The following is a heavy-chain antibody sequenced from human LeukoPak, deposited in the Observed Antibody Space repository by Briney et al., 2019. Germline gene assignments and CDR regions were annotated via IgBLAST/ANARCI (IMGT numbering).Heavy chain of an antibody. J-gene: IGHJ4*02. CDR3: ATDWGGWTI. D-gene: IGHD3-16*01. CDR2: ITGDGSNT. CDR1: GFTFSNYL. V-gene: IGHV3-74*01. Sequence: GGSLRLSCAGSGFTFSNYLIHWVRQAPGKGLVWVSRITGDGSNTLYADSVQGRFTISRDNAKNTVYLQMNSLRAEDTAVYYCATDWGGWTIWGQGTLVTVSS.